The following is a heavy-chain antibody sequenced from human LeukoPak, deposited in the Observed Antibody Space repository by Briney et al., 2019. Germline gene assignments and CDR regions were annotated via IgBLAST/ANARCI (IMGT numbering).Heavy chain of an antibody. D-gene: IGHD5-24*01. CDR3: ARDTSGDGYNFVY. J-gene: IGHJ4*02. CDR1: GGSISSYY. Sequence: SETLSLTCTVSGGSISSYYWSWIRQPPGKGLEWIGYIYYSGNTYYNPSLKSRVTISVDTSKNQFSLRLSSVTAADTAVYYCARDTSGDGYNFVYWGQGILVTVSS. V-gene: IGHV4-59*12. CDR2: IYYSGNT.